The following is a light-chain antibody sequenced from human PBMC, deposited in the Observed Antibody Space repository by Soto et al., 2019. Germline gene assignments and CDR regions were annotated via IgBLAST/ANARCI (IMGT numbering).Light chain of an antibody. V-gene: IGKV1-17*01. J-gene: IGKJ5*01. CDR1: QNINKY. Sequence: DIQMTQSPSSLSASLGDRVTITCRTSQNINKYLSWYQQKLGKAPKLLIYATSTLQSGVPSRFSGSGSGTDFTLTISSLQSEDFAVYFCQQYNNWPPITFGQGTRLEIK. CDR3: QQYNNWPPIT. CDR2: ATS.